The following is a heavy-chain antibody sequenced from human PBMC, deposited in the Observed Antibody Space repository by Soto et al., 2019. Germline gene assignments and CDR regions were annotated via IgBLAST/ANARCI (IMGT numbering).Heavy chain of an antibody. CDR2: ISNGGDT. V-gene: IGHV3-66*01. D-gene: IGHD2-15*01. Sequence: EVQLVESGGGLVQPGGSLRLSCAASGLIVRSTYMSWVRQAPGKGLEWVSVISNGGDTHYADSVKGRFSLSRDISNNTLHLQMSSLRVEDTAVYYCAREPRYCSGGSCSITGDAFDIGGQGTMVTVSS. CDR3: AREPRYCSGGSCSITGDAFDI. J-gene: IGHJ3*02. CDR1: GLIVRSTY.